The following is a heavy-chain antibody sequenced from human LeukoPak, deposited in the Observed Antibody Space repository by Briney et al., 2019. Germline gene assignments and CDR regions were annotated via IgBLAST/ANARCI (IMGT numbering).Heavy chain of an antibody. Sequence: PGGSLRLSCATSGFTFSSYAMAWVRQAPGKGLEWVSTIGSGAYTFYAGSVKGRFTISRDNSKNTLSLQMINLRAEDTAIYYCAKYLSRHFDYWGQGILVTVSS. J-gene: IGHJ4*02. CDR1: GFTFSSYA. CDR2: IGSGAYT. V-gene: IGHV3-23*01. CDR3: AKYLSRHFDY.